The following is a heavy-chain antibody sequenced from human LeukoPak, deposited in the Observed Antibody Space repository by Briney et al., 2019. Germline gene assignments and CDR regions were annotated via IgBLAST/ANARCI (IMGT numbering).Heavy chain of an antibody. J-gene: IGHJ4*02. CDR3: ARARRRDGYNPTDY. D-gene: IGHD5-24*01. Sequence: GGSLRLSCAASGFTFSSYCMHWVRQAPGKGLVWVSRINSDGSSTSYADSVKGRFTIARDNTKNTLYLQMNSLRAEDTAVYYWARARRRDGYNPTDYWGQGTLVTVSS. CDR1: GFTFSSYC. V-gene: IGHV3-74*01. CDR2: INSDGSST.